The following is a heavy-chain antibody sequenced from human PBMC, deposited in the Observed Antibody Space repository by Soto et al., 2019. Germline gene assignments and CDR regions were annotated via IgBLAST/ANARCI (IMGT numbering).Heavy chain of an antibody. CDR2: INHSGST. Sequence: SDTQSLPCAVYGASFSGYYWSWIRQPPGKGLEWIGEINHSGSTNYNPSLKSRVTISVDTSKNQFSLKLSSVTAADTAVYYCARRPGYSSGWGTFDYWGQGTLVTDSS. D-gene: IGHD6-19*01. J-gene: IGHJ4*02. CDR3: ARRPGYSSGWGTFDY. CDR1: GASFSGYY. V-gene: IGHV4-34*01.